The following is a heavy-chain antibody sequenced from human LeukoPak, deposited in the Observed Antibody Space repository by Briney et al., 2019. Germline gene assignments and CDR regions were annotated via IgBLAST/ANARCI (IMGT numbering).Heavy chain of an antibody. CDR2: IYYSGST. D-gene: IGHD2-15*01. CDR3: ATLYGSCAGTFDI. J-gene: IGHJ3*02. Sequence: PSETLSLTCIVSGGSLSSSSYYWGWIRQPPGKGLEWIGSIYYSGSTYYNPSLKSRVTISVDSSKNQFSLKLSSVTGADTAVFYCATLYGSCAGTFDIWGQGTMVTVSS. V-gene: IGHV4-39*01. CDR1: GGSLSSSSYY.